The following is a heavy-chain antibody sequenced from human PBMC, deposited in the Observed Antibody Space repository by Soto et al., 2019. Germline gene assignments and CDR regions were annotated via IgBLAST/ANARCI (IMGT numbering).Heavy chain of an antibody. Sequence: SETLSLTCAVSGGSISSGGYSWSWIRQPPGKGLEWIGYIYNSGSTYYNPSLKSRVTISVDTSKNQFSLRLSSVTAADTAVYFCARGFSGDYFDNWGQGTLVTVSS. CDR1: GGSISSGGYS. D-gene: IGHD1-26*01. J-gene: IGHJ4*02. CDR2: IYNSGST. V-gene: IGHV4-30-2*05. CDR3: ARGFSGDYFDN.